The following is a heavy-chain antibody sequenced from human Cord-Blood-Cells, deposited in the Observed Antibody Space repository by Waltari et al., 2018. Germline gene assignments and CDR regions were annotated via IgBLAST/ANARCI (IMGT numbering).Heavy chain of an antibody. CDR3: ASGCSSTSCDGGGYYYYYGMDV. V-gene: IGHV1-69*01. CDR2: IIPIFGTA. J-gene: IGHJ6*02. Sequence: QVQLVQSGAEVKKTGSSVKVSCKASGGTFSSYAISWLRKTLGQGLAWMGGIIPIFGTANDAQKFQGRVMITADESASTAYMERSSLRSDDTAVYYCASGCSSTSCDGGGYYYYYGMDVWGQGTTVTVSS. D-gene: IGHD2-2*01. CDR1: GGTFSSYA.